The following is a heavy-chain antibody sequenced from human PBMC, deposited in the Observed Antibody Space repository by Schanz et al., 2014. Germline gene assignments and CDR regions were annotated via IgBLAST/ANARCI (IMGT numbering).Heavy chain of an antibody. CDR3: AKVGPYSGSLGAFDI. CDR2: ISYDGSNK. D-gene: IGHD1-26*01. J-gene: IGHJ3*02. Sequence: QVQLVESGGGVVQPGRSLRLPCAASGFSFNSYGMHWVRQAPGKGLEWVAVISYDGSNKYYADSVKGRFTISKDNSKNTLYLQMNSLRAEDSAVYYCAKVGPYSGSLGAFDIWGQGTMVTVSS. V-gene: IGHV3-30*18. CDR1: GFSFNSYG.